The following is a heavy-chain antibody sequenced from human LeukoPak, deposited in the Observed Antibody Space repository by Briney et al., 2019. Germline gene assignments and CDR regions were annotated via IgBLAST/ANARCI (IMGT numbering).Heavy chain of an antibody. CDR2: IYYSGST. CDR3: ARGRSWEGFDY. Sequence: KASETLSLTCTVSGGSISSSSYYWGWIRQPPGKGLEWIGSIYYSGSTYYNPSLKSRVTISVDTSKNQFSLKLSSVTAAGTAVYYCARGRSWEGFDYWGQGTLVTVSS. CDR1: GGSISSSSYY. V-gene: IGHV4-39*07. J-gene: IGHJ4*02. D-gene: IGHD1-26*01.